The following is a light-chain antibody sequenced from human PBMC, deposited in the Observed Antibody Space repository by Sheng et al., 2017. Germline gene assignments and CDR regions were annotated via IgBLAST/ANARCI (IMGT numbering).Light chain of an antibody. V-gene: IGKV1-NL1*01. J-gene: IGKJ4*01. Sequence: IQMTQSPSSLSASVRDRVTITCRASQDMSDYLAWYQQKPGKAPKLLLYTASSLQGGVPSRFSGSGSGTDFSLTINGLQPEDFATYYCQKYQSAPLTFGGGTKVEIK. CDR2: TAS. CDR3: QKYQSAPLT. CDR1: QDMSDY.